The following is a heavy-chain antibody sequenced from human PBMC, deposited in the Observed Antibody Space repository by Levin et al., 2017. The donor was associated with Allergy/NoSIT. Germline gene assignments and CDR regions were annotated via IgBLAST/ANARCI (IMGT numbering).Heavy chain of an antibody. CDR1: GFSLSTSEMC. D-gene: IGHD4-11*01. CDR3: ARIRRFSNYDYRYGMDV. Sequence: SGPTLVKPTQTLTLTCTFSGFSLSTSEMCVSWVLQPPGKALEGLARIDWDDDKYYSTSWKTRLTISKDTSKNQVVLTMTNMDPVDTATYYCARIRRFSNYDYRYGMDVWGQGTTVTVSS. J-gene: IGHJ6*02. CDR2: IDWDDDK. V-gene: IGHV2-70*11.